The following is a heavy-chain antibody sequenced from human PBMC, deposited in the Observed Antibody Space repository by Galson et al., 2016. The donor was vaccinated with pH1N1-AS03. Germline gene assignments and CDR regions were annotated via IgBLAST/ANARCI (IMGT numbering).Heavy chain of an antibody. Sequence: SVKVSCKASGYDFTTYYIHWVRQAPGQGLEWMGFINTYTGRTRYAQKFQRRVTMTRDTSITTAFMELRGLASDDSASYFCARVEGIASTPSDWGQGTLVTVS. CDR1: GYDFTTYY. CDR2: INTYTGRT. V-gene: IGHV1-2*02. D-gene: IGHD6-13*01. J-gene: IGHJ4*03. CDR3: ARVEGIASTPSD.